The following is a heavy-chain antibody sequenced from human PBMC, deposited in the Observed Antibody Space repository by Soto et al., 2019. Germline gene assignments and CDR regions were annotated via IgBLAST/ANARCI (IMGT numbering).Heavy chain of an antibody. D-gene: IGHD3-22*01. CDR3: ARDLGGVGVVVITFVMAY. V-gene: IGHV3-33*01. CDR1: GFTFSSYG. CDR2: IWYDGSNK. J-gene: IGHJ4*02. Sequence: QVQLVESGGGVVQPGRSLRLSCAASGFTFSSYGMHWVRQAPGKGLEWVAVIWYDGSNKYYADSVKGRFTISRDNSKNTLYMQMNCLRAEYTAVYYCARDLGGVGVVVITFVMAYWGQGTLVTVSS.